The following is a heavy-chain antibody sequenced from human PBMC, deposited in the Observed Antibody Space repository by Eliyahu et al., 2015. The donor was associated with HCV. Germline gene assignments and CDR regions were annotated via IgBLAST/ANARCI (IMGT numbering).Heavy chain of an antibody. CDR3: ARGIVVVVAATYFIDAFDI. V-gene: IGHV1-2*04. CDR2: INPNSGGT. Sequence: QVQLVQSGAEVKKPGASVKVSCKASGYTFTGYYMHWVRQAPGQGLEWMGWINPNSGGTNYAQKFQGWVTMTRDTSISTAYMELSRLRSDDTAVYYCARGIVVVVAATYFIDAFDIWGQGTMVTVSS. CDR1: GYTFTGYY. J-gene: IGHJ3*02. D-gene: IGHD2-15*01.